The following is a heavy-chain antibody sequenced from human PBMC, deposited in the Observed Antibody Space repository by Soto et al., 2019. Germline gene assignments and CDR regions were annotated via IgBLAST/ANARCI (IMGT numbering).Heavy chain of an antibody. CDR2: IYPGDSDT. CDR1: GYSFTIYW. D-gene: IGHD3-22*01. CDR3: ARRRTGYYDSSGYYYGSLDY. J-gene: IGHJ4*02. V-gene: IGHV5-51*01. Sequence: GESLKISCKGSGYSFTIYWIGWVRQMPGKGLEWMGIIYPGDSDTRYSPSFQGQVTISADKSISTAYLQWSSLKASDTAMYYCARRRTGYYDSSGYYYGSLDYWGQGTLVTV.